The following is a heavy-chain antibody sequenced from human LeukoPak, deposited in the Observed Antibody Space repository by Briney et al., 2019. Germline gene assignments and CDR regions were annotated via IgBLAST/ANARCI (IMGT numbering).Heavy chain of an antibody. CDR2: IKPDGSEK. CDR3: ARFAAGGSYYYYMDV. J-gene: IGHJ6*03. V-gene: IGHV3-7*01. CDR1: GFTFSTKW. Sequence: PGGSLRLSCAASGFTFSTKWMTWVRQAPGRGLEWVANIKPDGSEKFYVDSVKGRFTISRDNAKNSLYLQMNSLRAEDMAVYYCARFAAGGSYYYYMDVWGKGTTVTVSS. D-gene: IGHD6-25*01.